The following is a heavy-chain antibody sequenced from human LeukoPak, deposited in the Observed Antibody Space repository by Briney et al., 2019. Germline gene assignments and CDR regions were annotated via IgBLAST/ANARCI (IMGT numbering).Heavy chain of an antibody. CDR3: ARDLRGLMRTAYGGRPHWYFDL. Sequence: SETLSLTCTVSGGSISSCYWSWIRQPPGKGLEWIGYIYYSGSTNYNPSLKSRVTISVDTSKNQFSLKLSSVTAADTAVYYCARDLRGLMRTAYGGRPHWYFDLWGRGTLVTVSS. V-gene: IGHV4-59*01. D-gene: IGHD4-23*01. CDR1: GGSISSCY. CDR2: IYYSGST. J-gene: IGHJ2*01.